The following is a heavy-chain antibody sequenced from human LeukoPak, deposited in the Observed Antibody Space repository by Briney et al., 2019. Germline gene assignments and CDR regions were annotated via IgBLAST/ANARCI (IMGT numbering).Heavy chain of an antibody. CDR3: ARELDIVVVVAATFYDAFDI. D-gene: IGHD2-15*01. J-gene: IGHJ3*02. Sequence: SVKVSCKASGGTFSSYAISWVRQAPGQGLEWMGGIIPIFGTANYAQKFQGRVTITADESTSTAYMELSSLRSEDTAVYYCARELDIVVVVAATFYDAFDIWGQGTMVTVSS. V-gene: IGHV1-69*13. CDR1: GGTFSSYA. CDR2: IIPIFGTA.